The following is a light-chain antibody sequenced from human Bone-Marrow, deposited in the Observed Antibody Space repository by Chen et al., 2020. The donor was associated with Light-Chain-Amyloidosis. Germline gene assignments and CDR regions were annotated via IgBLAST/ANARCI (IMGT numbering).Light chain of an antibody. V-gene: IGLV3-21*02. J-gene: IGLJ3*02. CDR1: NIGSTS. Sequence: SYVLTQPSSVSVAPGQTATIACGGNNIGSTSVHWYQQTPGQAPLLVVYADIDRPSGIPQRLSGSNAGNTATLTISRVEAGDEAAYYCQVWDRSSERPVFGGGTKLTVL. CDR2: ADI. CDR3: QVWDRSSERPV.